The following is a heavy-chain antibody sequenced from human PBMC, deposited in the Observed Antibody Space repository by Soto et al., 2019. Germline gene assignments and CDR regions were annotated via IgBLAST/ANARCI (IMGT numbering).Heavy chain of an antibody. J-gene: IGHJ4*02. D-gene: IGHD6-13*01. CDR1: GFTFSSHA. CDR2: ISGSGIGGGSI. V-gene: IGHV3-23*01. CDR3: AKGSAAGSPYYFDY. Sequence: GGSLRLSCAASGFTFSSHAMSWVRQAPGKGLEWVSGISGSGIGGGSIYYADSVKGRFTIFRDNSENTLYLQMNSLRAEDTAVYYCAKGSAAGSPYYFDYWGQGALVTVSS.